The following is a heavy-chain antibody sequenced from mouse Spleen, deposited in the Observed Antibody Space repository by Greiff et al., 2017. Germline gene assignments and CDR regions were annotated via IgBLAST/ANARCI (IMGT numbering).Heavy chain of an antibody. D-gene: IGHD4-1*01. V-gene: IGHV1-53*01. CDR3: ARLNWEGPLDY. CDR1: GYTFTSYW. Sequence: QVQLQQSGTELVKPGASVKLSCKASGYTFTSYWMHWVKQRPGQGLEWIGNINPSNGGTNYNEKFKSKATLTVDESSSTAYMQLSSLTSEDSAVYYCARLNWEGPLDYWGQGTTLTVSS. CDR2: INPSNGGT. J-gene: IGHJ2*01.